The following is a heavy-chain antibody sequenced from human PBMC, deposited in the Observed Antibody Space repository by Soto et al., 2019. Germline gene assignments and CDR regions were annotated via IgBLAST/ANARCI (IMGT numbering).Heavy chain of an antibody. V-gene: IGHV3-73*02. CDR3: TRNFDGSDYFSPDFGY. CDR1: GFTFSGSA. Sequence: EVQLVESGGDLVQPGGSLKLSCAASGFTFSGSAMHWVRQASGKGLEWVGHIRRRAKNYATVYAASVKGRFIISRDDSKNTAELQMNSLKTGGTGGYFCTRNFDGSDYFSPDFGYWGQGTLVTVSS. CDR2: IRRRAKNYAT. D-gene: IGHD3-22*01. J-gene: IGHJ4*02.